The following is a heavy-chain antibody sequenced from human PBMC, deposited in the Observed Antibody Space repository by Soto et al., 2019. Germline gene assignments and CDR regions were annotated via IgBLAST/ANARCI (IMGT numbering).Heavy chain of an antibody. CDR1: GYSSDTYW. D-gene: IGHD4-17*01. CDR3: ARLSDYAFDY. J-gene: IGHJ4*02. Sequence: GESLKISCKASGYSSDTYWIAWVRQMSGKGLEWMGIIFPADSDTRYSPSFQGQVILSVDKSVNTAYLQWRSLKASDTAMYYCARLSDYAFDYWGQGT. CDR2: IFPADSDT. V-gene: IGHV5-51*01.